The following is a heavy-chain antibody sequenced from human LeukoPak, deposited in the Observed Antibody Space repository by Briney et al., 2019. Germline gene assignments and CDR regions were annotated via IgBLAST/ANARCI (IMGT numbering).Heavy chain of an antibody. CDR1: GGSFRGYY. CDR2: IYYSGST. CDR3: ARLVQKASGLYDYYYFMDV. J-gene: IGHJ6*04. D-gene: IGHD5/OR15-5a*01. Sequence: SETLSLTCTVSGGSFRGYYWTWIRQAPGKGLEFVAYIYYSGSTNYNPSLKSRVSTSLDTSTNQFSLSLTSVTATDTATYYCARLVQKASGLYDYYYFMDVWGSGTPVTVSS. V-gene: IGHV4-59*08.